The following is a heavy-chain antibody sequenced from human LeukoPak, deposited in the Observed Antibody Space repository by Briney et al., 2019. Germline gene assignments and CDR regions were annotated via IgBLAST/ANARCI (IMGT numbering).Heavy chain of an antibody. J-gene: IGHJ3*02. CDR3: ARRYGHYAFDI. V-gene: IGHV4-61*02. CDR2: IYTSGGT. Sequence: SETLSLTCTVSGGSISSGSYYWSWIRQPAEKGLEWIGRIYTSGGTNYNPSLTSRVTISVDTSKNQFSLKLSSVTAADTAVYYCARRYGHYAFDIWGQGTMVTVSS. CDR1: GGSISSGSYY. D-gene: IGHD4-17*01.